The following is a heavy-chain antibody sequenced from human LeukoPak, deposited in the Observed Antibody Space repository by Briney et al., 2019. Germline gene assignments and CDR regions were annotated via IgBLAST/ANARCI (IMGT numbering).Heavy chain of an antibody. CDR2: IYHSGRT. D-gene: IGHD1-1*01. Sequence: SETLSLTCTVSGGSISSYYWSWIRQPPGKGLEWIGYIYHSGRTNYNASRKSRVTISVATSKNQFSLKLSSVTATDTAVYDCARERTGYFDYWGQGTLVTVSS. CDR1: GGSISSYY. CDR3: ARERTGYFDY. J-gene: IGHJ4*02. V-gene: IGHV4-59*01.